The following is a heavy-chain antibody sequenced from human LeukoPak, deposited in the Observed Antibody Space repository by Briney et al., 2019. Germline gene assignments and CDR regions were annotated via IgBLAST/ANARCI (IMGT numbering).Heavy chain of an antibody. V-gene: IGHV3-23*01. Sequence: GGSLRLSCAASGFTFSNYGMSWVRQAPGKGLEWVSAISDSGAGTYYADSVKGRFTISRDNSKNTLYLQMNSLRAEDTAVYYCARDRVGATLYFDYWGQGTLVTVSS. CDR2: ISDSGAGT. CDR3: ARDRVGATLYFDY. J-gene: IGHJ4*02. D-gene: IGHD1-26*01. CDR1: GFTFSNYG.